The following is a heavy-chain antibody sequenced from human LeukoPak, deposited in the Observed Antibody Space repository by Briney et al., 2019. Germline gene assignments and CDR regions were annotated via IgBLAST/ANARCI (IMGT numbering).Heavy chain of an antibody. CDR2: ISGSGGST. J-gene: IGHJ4*02. Sequence: PGGSLRLSCAASGFTFSSYAMSWVRQAPGKGLEWVSAISGSGGSTYYADSVKGRFTISGDNSKNTLYLQMNSLRTEDTAVYFCAKDLYGFTSLDYDFLSGYPLLDYWGQGTLVTVSS. CDR3: AKDLYGFTSLDYDFLSGYPLLDY. CDR1: GFTFSSYA. V-gene: IGHV3-23*01. D-gene: IGHD3-3*01.